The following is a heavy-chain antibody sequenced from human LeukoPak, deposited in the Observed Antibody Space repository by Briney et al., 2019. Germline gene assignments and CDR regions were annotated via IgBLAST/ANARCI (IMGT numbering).Heavy chain of an antibody. Sequence: SETLSLTCTVSGGSISSSSYYWGWIRQPPGKGLERIGEINHSGSTNYNPSLKSRVTISVDTSKNQFSLKLSSVTAADTAVYYCAREYRQQQAHPWFDPWGQGTLVTVSS. CDR1: GGSISSSSYY. J-gene: IGHJ5*02. CDR3: AREYRQQQAHPWFDP. V-gene: IGHV4-39*07. D-gene: IGHD6-13*01. CDR2: INHSGST.